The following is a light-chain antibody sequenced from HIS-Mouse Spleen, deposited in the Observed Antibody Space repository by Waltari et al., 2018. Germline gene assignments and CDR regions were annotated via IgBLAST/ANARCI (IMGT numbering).Light chain of an antibody. CDR2: WAS. CDR3: QQYYSTPWT. V-gene: IGKV4-1*01. Sequence: DIVMTQSPDSLAVSLGERATINCKSSQSVLYSSNNKNYLAWYQQKPGQPPTLLIYWASTRESGVPDRFSGSGSGTDFTLTISSLQAEDVAVYYCQQYYSTPWTLAKGPRWKSN. CDR1: QSVLYSSNNKNY. J-gene: IGKJ1*01.